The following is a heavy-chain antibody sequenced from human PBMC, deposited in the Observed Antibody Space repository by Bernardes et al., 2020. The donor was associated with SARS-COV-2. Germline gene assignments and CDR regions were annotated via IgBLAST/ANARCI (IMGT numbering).Heavy chain of an antibody. CDR1: GFTFSSYD. J-gene: IGHJ4*02. Sequence: GSLRLSCAASGFTFSSYDMHWVRQATGKGLEWVSAIGTAGDTYYPGSVKGRFTISRENAKNSLYLQMNSLRAGDTAVYYCARGVHDYVWGSYRYYFDYWGQGTLVTVSS. D-gene: IGHD3-16*02. V-gene: IGHV3-13*01. CDR2: IGTAGDT. CDR3: ARGVHDYVWGSYRYYFDY.